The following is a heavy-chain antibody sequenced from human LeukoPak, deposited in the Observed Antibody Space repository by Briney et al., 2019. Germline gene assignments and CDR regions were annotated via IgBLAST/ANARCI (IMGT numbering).Heavy chain of an antibody. Sequence: GRSLRLSCAASGFTFSSYAMHWVRQAPGKGLEWVAVISYDGSNKYYADSVKGRFTISRDNSKNTLYLQMNSLRAEDTAVYYCASQYCGGDCYHFDYWGQGTLVTVSS. J-gene: IGHJ4*02. V-gene: IGHV3-30-3*01. CDR3: ASQYCGGDCYHFDY. CDR2: ISYDGSNK. D-gene: IGHD2-21*02. CDR1: GFTFSSYA.